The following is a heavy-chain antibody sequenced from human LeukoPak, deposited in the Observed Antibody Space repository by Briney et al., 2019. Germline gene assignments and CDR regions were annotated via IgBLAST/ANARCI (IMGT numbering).Heavy chain of an antibody. V-gene: IGHV1-2*02. J-gene: IGHJ4*02. CDR1: GYTFTGYY. Sequence: ASVKVSCKASGYTFTGYYIHWVRQAPGQGLEWMGWIHPNSGGTNYAQKFQGRVTVTRDTSITTAYMELSRLISDDTAVYYCARQISSAYYYWGQGTLVTVSS. CDR2: IHPNSGGT. D-gene: IGHD3-22*01. CDR3: ARQISSAYYY.